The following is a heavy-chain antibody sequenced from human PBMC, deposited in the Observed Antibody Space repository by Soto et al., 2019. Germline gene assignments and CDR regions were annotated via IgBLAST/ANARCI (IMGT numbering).Heavy chain of an antibody. D-gene: IGHD2-8*01. CDR1: GFPFSNAW. CDR3: TTDSRTSLPEIRFDY. CDR2: VKSKTDGGSS. J-gene: IGHJ4*01. V-gene: IGHV3-15*07. Sequence: EVQLVESGGTLVKPGGSLRLSCVASGFPFSNAWINWVRQVPGKGLEWVGRVKSKTDGGSSDYAAAVKGRFAVSRDDSRNIVYLQMNDLKIEDTGVYYCTTDSRTSLPEIRFDYWGHGTQVTVSS.